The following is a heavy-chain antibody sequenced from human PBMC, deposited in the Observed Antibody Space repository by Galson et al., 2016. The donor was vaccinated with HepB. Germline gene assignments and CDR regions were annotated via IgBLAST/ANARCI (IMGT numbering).Heavy chain of an antibody. Sequence: SLRLSCAASGFIFSNYSMHWVRQAPGKGLEWVAIISYDGSNMYYADSVKGRFPMSRDNSKKTIYLQMDSLRPEDTATYYCAKDWKYCSQGSCYLPPEYYFDYWGPGTLVTVSS. CDR3: AKDWKYCSQGSCYLPPEYYFDY. CDR1: GFIFSNYS. V-gene: IGHV3-30*18. D-gene: IGHD2-15*01. J-gene: IGHJ4*02. CDR2: ISYDGSNM.